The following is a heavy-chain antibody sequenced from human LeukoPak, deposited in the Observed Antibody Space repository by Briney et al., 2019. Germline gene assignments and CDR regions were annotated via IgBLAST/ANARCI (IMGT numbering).Heavy chain of an antibody. Sequence: GGSLRLSCAASGFTFSSYGMHWVRQAPGKGLEWVAVISYDGSNKYYADSVKGRFTISRDNSKNTLYLQMNSLRAEDTAVYYCAKEGIAVAGTGDDYWGQGTLVTVSS. J-gene: IGHJ4*02. CDR2: ISYDGSNK. CDR3: AKEGIAVAGTGDDY. CDR1: GFTFSSYG. V-gene: IGHV3-30*18. D-gene: IGHD6-19*01.